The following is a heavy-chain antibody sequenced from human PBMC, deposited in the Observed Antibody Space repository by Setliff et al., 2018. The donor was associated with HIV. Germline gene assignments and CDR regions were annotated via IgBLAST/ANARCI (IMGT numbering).Heavy chain of an antibody. CDR2: IHYSGST. Sequence: PSETLSLTCTVSGGSISSHHWTWIRQPPGKGLEWIGDIHYSGSTNYNSSLKSRVTITIDTSKNQFSLKLSSVTAADQAVYYCARYARGLAGFDIWGQGTMVTVSS. J-gene: IGHJ3*02. V-gene: IGHV4-59*11. CDR1: GGSISSHH. D-gene: IGHD3-10*01. CDR3: ARYARGLAGFDI.